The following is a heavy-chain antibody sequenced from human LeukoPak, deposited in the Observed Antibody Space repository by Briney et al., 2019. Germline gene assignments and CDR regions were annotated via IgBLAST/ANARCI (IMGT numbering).Heavy chain of an antibody. CDR3: AREGGYSSGYYRDYGMDV. J-gene: IGHJ6*02. V-gene: IGHV4-39*07. Sequence: SETLSLTCTVSGGSISSSSYYWGWIRQPPGKGLEWIGSIYYSGSTYYNPSLKSRVTISVDTSKNQFSLKLSSVTAADTAVYYCAREGGYSSGYYRDYGMDVWGQGTTVTVSS. D-gene: IGHD3-22*01. CDR2: IYYSGST. CDR1: GGSISSSSYY.